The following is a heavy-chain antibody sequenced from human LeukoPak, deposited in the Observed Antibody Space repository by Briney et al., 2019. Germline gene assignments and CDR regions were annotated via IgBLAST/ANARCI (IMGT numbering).Heavy chain of an antibody. CDR3: ARARKSRQGPGGDFDY. CDR1: GYTFTSYG. V-gene: IGHV1-18*01. J-gene: IGHJ4*02. D-gene: IGHD3-10*01. CDR2: ISAYNGNT. Sequence: GASVKVSCKASGYTFTSYGISWVRQAPGQGLEWMGWISAYNGNTNYAQKLQGRVTMTTDTSTSTAYMELRSLRSDDTAVYYCARARKSRQGPGGDFDYWGQGTLVTVSS.